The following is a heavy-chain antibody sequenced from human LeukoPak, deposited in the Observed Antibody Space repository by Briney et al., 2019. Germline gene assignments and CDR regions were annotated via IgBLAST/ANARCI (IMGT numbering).Heavy chain of an antibody. V-gene: IGHV3-48*03. CDR1: GFTFSSYE. CDR2: ISSSGSTI. Sequence: GGSLRLSCAASGFTFSSYEMNWVRQAPGKGLEWVSYISSSGSTIYYADSVKGRFTISRDNAKNSLYLQMNSLRAEDTAVYYCARDPGSGYEEHFDYWGQGTQVTVSS. CDR3: ARDPGSGYEEHFDY. D-gene: IGHD5-12*01. J-gene: IGHJ4*02.